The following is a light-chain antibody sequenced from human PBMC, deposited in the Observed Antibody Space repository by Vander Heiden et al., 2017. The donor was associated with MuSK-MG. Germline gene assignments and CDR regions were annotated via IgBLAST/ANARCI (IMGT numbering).Light chain of an antibody. Sequence: QSVLTQPPSVSGAPGQRVTISCTGSSSNIGGGYDVHWYQQLPGRAPKLLIYGDTNRPSGVPDRFSGSKSGTAASLAITGLQVEDEAEYYCQSFDTSLSGSVFGGGTKLTVL. J-gene: IGLJ3*02. CDR3: QSFDTSLSGSV. CDR1: SSNIGGGYD. V-gene: IGLV1-40*01. CDR2: GDT.